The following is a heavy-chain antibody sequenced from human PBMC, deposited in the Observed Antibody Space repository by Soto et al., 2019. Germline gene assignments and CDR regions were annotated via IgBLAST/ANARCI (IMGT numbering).Heavy chain of an antibody. J-gene: IGHJ6*02. CDR3: AKDMGAGSPDYYYYGMDV. Sequence: GGSLRLSCAASGFTFDDYTMHWVRQAPGKGLEWVSLISWDGGSTYYADSVKGRFTISRDNSKNSLYLQMNSLRTEDTALYYCAKDMGAGSPDYYYYGMDVWGQGTTVTVSS. CDR2: ISWDGGST. D-gene: IGHD3-16*01. CDR1: GFTFDDYT. V-gene: IGHV3-43*01.